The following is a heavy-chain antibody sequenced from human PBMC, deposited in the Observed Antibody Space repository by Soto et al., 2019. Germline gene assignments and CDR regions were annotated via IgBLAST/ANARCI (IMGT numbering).Heavy chain of an antibody. D-gene: IGHD6-13*01. CDR3: ARPLVGWPGAGTVFGAFDI. Sequence: QAQVVESGGGVVQPGRSLRLSCAASGFTFSKYAMHWVRQAPGKGLEWVAVISYDGSNKYYADSVKGRFTISRDNSKNTLYLEMNSLRTEDTAVYSCARPLVGWPGAGTVFGAFDIWGQGTKVTVSS. CDR2: ISYDGSNK. V-gene: IGHV3-30*04. CDR1: GFTFSKYA. J-gene: IGHJ3*02.